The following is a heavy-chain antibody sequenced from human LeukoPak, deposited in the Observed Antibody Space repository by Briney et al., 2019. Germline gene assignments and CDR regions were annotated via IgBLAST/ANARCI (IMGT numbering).Heavy chain of an antibody. CDR2: TNKDGSEK. V-gene: IGHV3-7*03. CDR3: AKELLILVPPFGY. D-gene: IGHD4-23*01. J-gene: IGHJ4*02. CDR1: GFIFTDYW. Sequence: PGGSLRLSCEASGFIFTDYWMTWARQAPGKGLEWVANTNKDGSEKWYVDSVKGRFTISRDNSKNTLYLQMNSLRAEDTAVYYCAKELLILVPPFGYWGQGTLVTVSS.